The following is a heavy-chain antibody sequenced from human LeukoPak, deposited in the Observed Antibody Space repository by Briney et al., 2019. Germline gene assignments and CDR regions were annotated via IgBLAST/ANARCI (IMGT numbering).Heavy chain of an antibody. Sequence: PGGSLRLSCAASGFTFSGYGMHWVRQAPGKGLEWVAVIWYDGSNKYYADSVKGRFTISRDNSKNTLYLQMNSLRAEDTAVYYCARDGGYSGYVLYYFDYWGQGTLVTVSS. CDR2: IWYDGSNK. CDR1: GFTFSGYG. CDR3: ARDGGYSGYVLYYFDY. J-gene: IGHJ4*02. D-gene: IGHD5-12*01. V-gene: IGHV3-33*01.